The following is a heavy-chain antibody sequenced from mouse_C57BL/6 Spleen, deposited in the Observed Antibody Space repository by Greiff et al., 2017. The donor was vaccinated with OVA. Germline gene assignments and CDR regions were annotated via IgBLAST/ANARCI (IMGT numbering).Heavy chain of an antibody. CDR3: ARLDYYGRYFDY. CDR1: GYTFTSYW. Sequence: QVQLQQPGAELVMPGASVKLSCKASGYTFTSYWMHWVKQRPGQGLEWIGEIDPSDSYTNYNQKFKGKSTLTVDKSSSTAYMQLSSLTSEDSAVYYCARLDYYGRYFDYWGQGTTLTVSS. D-gene: IGHD1-1*01. CDR2: IDPSDSYT. J-gene: IGHJ2*01. V-gene: IGHV1-69*01.